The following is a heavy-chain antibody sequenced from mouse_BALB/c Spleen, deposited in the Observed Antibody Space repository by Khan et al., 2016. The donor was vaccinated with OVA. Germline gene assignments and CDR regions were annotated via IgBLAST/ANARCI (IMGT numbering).Heavy chain of an antibody. V-gene: IGHV1-20*02. Sequence: VQLKESGSELVRPGASVKISCKASGYSFTGYFMNWVMQSHGKSLEWIGRIHPHIGETFYNQKFKDKATLTVDESSSTAHMDLRSLASEDSAVYYCTIIYRSDFDYWGQGTTLTVSS. D-gene: IGHD1-1*01. CDR1: GYSFTGYF. CDR2: IHPHIGET. CDR3: TIIYRSDFDY. J-gene: IGHJ2*01.